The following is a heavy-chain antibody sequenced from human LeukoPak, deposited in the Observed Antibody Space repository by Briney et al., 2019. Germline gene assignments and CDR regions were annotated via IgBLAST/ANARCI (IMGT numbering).Heavy chain of an antibody. CDR1: GGSISSYY. D-gene: IGHD3-22*01. J-gene: IGHJ3*02. CDR3: ARELTLYYYDSSGYYHAFDI. V-gene: IGHV4-4*07. CDR2: IYTSGST. Sequence: SXXLSLTCTVSGGSISSYYWSWIRQPAGKGLEWIGRIYTSGSTNYNPSLKSRVTMSVDTSKNQFSLKLSSVTAADTAVYYCARELTLYYYDSSGYYHAFDIWGQGTMVTVSS.